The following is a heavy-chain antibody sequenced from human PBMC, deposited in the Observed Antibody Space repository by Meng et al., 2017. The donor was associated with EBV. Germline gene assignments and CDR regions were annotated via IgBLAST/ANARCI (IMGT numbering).Heavy chain of an antibody. J-gene: IGHJ4*02. CDR2: IYWDDDK. V-gene: IGHV2-5*02. CDR3: AHIIAARPFDY. Sequence: QLTLKESGPTLVKPTQTLTLTCSFSGFSPSTRGVGVGWIRQPPGKALEWLALIYWDDDKRYSPSLKSRLTITKDTSKNQVVLTMTNMDPVDAATYYCAHIIAARPFDYWGQGTLVTVSS. D-gene: IGHD6-6*01. CDR1: GFSPSTRGVG.